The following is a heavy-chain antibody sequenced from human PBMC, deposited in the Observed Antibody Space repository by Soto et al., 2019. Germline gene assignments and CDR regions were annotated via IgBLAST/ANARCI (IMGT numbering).Heavy chain of an antibody. CDR1: GGSISSSSYY. CDR2: IYYSGST. CDR3: AQSRDGYNPFDS. Sequence: QLQLQESGPGLVKPSETLSLTCTVSGGSISSSSYYWGWIRQPPGKGLEWIGSIYYSGSTYYNPSLKSRVTISVDTSKKQLSLKLSSVTAADTAVYYCAQSRDGYNPFDSWGQGTLVTVSS. V-gene: IGHV4-39*01. D-gene: IGHD5-12*01. J-gene: IGHJ4*02.